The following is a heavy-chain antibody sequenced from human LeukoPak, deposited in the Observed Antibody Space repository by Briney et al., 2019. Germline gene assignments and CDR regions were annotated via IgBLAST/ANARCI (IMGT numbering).Heavy chain of an antibody. D-gene: IGHD1-7*01. V-gene: IGHV5-51*01. CDR3: ARHPPGEYNWNSFDY. CDR2: IYPGDSDT. CDR1: GYSFTSYW. Sequence: GEPLKISCQGSGYSFTSYWIGWVRQMPGKGLEWMGIIYPGDSDTRYSPSFQGQVTISADKSISTAYLQWSSLKASDTAMYYCARHPPGEYNWNSFDYWGQGTLVTVSS. J-gene: IGHJ4*02.